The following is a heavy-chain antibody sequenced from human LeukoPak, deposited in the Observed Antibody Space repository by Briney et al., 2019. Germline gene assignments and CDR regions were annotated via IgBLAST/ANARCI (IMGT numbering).Heavy chain of an antibody. Sequence: PGGSLRLSCAASGFTFISYWMSWVRQAPGKGLEWVSAISGSGGSTYYADSVKGRFTISRDNSKNTLYLQMNSLRAEDTAVYYCAKEIGLYYAPFDYWGQGTLVTVSS. CDR2: ISGSGGST. V-gene: IGHV3-23*01. CDR1: GFTFISYW. J-gene: IGHJ4*02. D-gene: IGHD3-22*01. CDR3: AKEIGLYYAPFDY.